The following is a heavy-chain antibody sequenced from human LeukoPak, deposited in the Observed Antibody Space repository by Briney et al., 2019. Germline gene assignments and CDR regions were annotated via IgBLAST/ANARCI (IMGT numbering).Heavy chain of an antibody. CDR3: ARTGYGRDYYGMDV. V-gene: IGHV4-59*01. Sequence: SETLSLTCSVSGGSTSGSYWSWVRQPPGKGLQWIGYIHYTGSTDYNPSLKSRVTIPIDTPKNQVSLRVTSVTAADTAACYCARTGYGRDYYGMDVWGQGTTVTVSS. CDR1: GGSTSGSY. J-gene: IGHJ6*02. D-gene: IGHD1-26*01. CDR2: IHYTGST.